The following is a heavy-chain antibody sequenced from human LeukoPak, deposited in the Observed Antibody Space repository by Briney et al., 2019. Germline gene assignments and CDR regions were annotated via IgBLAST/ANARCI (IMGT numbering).Heavy chain of an antibody. J-gene: IGHJ4*02. D-gene: IGHD1-26*01. Sequence: ASVNVSCKASGYTFTSYAMNWVRQAPGQGLEWMGWINTNTGNPTYAQGFTGRFVFSLDTSVSTAYLQISSLKAEDTAVYYCARDYSGSYWYYFDYWGQGTLVTVPS. CDR3: ARDYSGSYWYYFDY. V-gene: IGHV7-4-1*02. CDR1: GYTFTSYA. CDR2: INTNTGNP.